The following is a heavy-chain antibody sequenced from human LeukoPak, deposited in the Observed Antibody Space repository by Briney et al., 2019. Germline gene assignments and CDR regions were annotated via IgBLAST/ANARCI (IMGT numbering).Heavy chain of an antibody. J-gene: IGHJ6*03. CDR3: ASGYCSSTSCPRDYYYYYMDV. D-gene: IGHD2-2*03. Sequence: SQTLSLTCTVSGGSISSGGYYWSWIRQPPGKGLEWIGEINHSGSTNYNPSLKSRVTISVDTSKNQFSLKLSSVTAADTAVYYCASGYCSSTSCPRDYYYYYMDVWGKGTTVTVSS. CDR1: GGSISSGGYY. CDR2: INHSGST. V-gene: IGHV4-30-2*01.